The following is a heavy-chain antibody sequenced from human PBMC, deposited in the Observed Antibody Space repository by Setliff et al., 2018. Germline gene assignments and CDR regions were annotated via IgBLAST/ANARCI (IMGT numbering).Heavy chain of an antibody. Sequence: WASVKVSCKASGYTFRNYAFAWVRQAPGQGLEWVGWTSVYNGDTNYAQKFQGRVTLTTDTSTSTAYMELRSLTSDDSAFYYCARAPSVELVTIRTNSWFTYWGQGTLVTVSS. CDR3: ARAPSVELVTIRTNSWFTY. CDR1: GYTFRNYA. D-gene: IGHD5-18*01. J-gene: IGHJ4*02. CDR2: TSVYNGDT. V-gene: IGHV1-18*01.